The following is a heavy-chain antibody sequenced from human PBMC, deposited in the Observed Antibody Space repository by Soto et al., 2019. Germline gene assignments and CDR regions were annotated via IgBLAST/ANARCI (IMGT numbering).Heavy chain of an antibody. CDR3: ARDVEMATIGSHFRY. CDR1: GYTFTSYY. D-gene: IGHD5-12*01. CDR2: INPSGGST. V-gene: IGHV1-46*01. Sequence: ASVKVSCKASGYTFTSYYMHWVRQAPGQGLEWMGIINPSGGSTSYAQKFQGRVTMTRDTSTSTVYMELSSLRSEDTAVYYCARDVEMATIGSHFRYWGQGTLVTGS. J-gene: IGHJ4*02.